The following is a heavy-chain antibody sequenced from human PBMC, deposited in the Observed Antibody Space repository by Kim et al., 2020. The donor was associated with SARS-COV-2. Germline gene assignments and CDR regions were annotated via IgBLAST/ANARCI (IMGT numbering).Heavy chain of an antibody. V-gene: IGHV3-23*01. Sequence: SVKGRFTISRDNSKNTLCLQMNSLRADDTAVYYCATLLGFCSSPNCPTFWWGQGTLVTVSS. D-gene: IGHD2-2*01. CDR3: ATLLGFCSSPNCPTFW. J-gene: IGHJ4*02.